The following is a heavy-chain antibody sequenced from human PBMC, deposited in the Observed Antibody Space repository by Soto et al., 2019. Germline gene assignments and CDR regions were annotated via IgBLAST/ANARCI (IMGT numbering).Heavy chain of an antibody. CDR1: GFSLSNARMG. D-gene: IGHD3-16*01. V-gene: IGHV2-26*01. Sequence: PTLVNPTETLTLTCTVSGFSLSNARMGVSWIRQPPGKALEWLAHIFSNGEKSYSTSLKSRLTISKDTSKSQVVLTMTNMDPVDTATYYCARFLTFPYGMDVWGQGTTVTVSS. J-gene: IGHJ6*02. CDR2: IFSNGEK. CDR3: ARFLTFPYGMDV.